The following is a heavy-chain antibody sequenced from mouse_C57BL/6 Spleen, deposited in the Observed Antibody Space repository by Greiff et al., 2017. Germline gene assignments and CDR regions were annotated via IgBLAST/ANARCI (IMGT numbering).Heavy chain of an antibody. CDR2: VYPYNGGT. Sequence: VQLQQSGPVLVKPGPSVKISCKASGFTFTDYYMHWVKQSHGKSLEWIGLVYPYNGGTSYNQKFKGKATLTVDTSSSTAYMGLNSLTSEDSAVYYCARSRYYGSSPYYFDYWGQGTTLTVSS. CDR1: GFTFTDYY. CDR3: ARSRYYGSSPYYFDY. V-gene: IGHV1-36*01. J-gene: IGHJ2*01. D-gene: IGHD1-1*01.